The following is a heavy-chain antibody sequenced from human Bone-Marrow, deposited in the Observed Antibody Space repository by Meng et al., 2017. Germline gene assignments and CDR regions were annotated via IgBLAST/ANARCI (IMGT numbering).Heavy chain of an antibody. CDR3: AVGRGDDHIAVAARFQH. CDR2: ISGSGGST. CDR1: PFTFSRCT. D-gene: IGHD6-19*01. V-gene: IGHV3-23*01. J-gene: IGHJ1*01. Sequence: GESLKISCAASPFTFSRCTMKWVRQAPGKGLEWVSAISGSGGSTYYADSVKGRFTISRDNSKNTLYLQMNSLRAEDTAVYYCAVGRGDDHIAVAARFQHWGQGTLVTVSS.